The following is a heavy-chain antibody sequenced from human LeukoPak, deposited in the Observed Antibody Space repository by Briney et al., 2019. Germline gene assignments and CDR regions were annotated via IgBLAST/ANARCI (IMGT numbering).Heavy chain of an antibody. J-gene: IGHJ5*02. D-gene: IGHD2-2*01. V-gene: IGHV4-59*12. CDR3: ARARQLMSFDP. CDR2: ISYSGST. Sequence: SETLSLACTVSGGSISSYYWSWIRQPPGKGLEWIGYISYSGSTNYNPSLKSRVTMSVDTSKNQFSLKLSSVTAADTAVYYCARARQLMSFDPWGQGTLVTVSS. CDR1: GGSISSYY.